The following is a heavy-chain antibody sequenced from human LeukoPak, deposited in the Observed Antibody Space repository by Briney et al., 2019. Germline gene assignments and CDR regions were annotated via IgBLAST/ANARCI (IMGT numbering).Heavy chain of an antibody. CDR1: GYTFTNYG. CDR3: ARWGLVAPGTYYYYYMDV. J-gene: IGHJ6*03. Sequence: ASVKVSCKASGYTFTNYGVSWVRQAPGQGLEWMGWINAYNGDTHYAQNLQGRLTMTTDTSTSTAFMELRSLRPDDTTVYYCARWGLVAPGTYYYYYMDVWGRGTTVTVSS. CDR2: INAYNGDT. D-gene: IGHD2-2*01. V-gene: IGHV1-18*01.